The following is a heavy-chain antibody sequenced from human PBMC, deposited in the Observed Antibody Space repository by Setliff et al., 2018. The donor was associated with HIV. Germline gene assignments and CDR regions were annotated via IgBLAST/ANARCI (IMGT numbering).Heavy chain of an antibody. Sequence: LSLTCTVSGGSISTGGYYWSWIRQHPGKGLEWIGSIRSSGDTYYNPSLQSRVIISVDTSNNQISLKLTSVTAADTAVYYCARDRYGDYAYFDYWGQGTLVTAPQ. CDR3: ARDRYGDYAYFDY. CDR2: IRSSGDT. J-gene: IGHJ4*02. V-gene: IGHV4-39*02. D-gene: IGHD4-17*01. CDR1: GGSISTGGYY.